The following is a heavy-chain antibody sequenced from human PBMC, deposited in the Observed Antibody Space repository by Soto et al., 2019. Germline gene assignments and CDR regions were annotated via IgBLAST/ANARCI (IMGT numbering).Heavy chain of an antibody. CDR2: ISSNSTYI. J-gene: IGHJ5*02. CDR1: GFTFRSFT. CDR3: TRDASRESSARGWFDP. Sequence: PGGSLRLSCAASGFTFRSFTMNWVRQAPGKGLEWVSTISSNSTYIYYTDALRGRFTISRDNAKNSLHLQMNSLRAEDTAVYYCTRDASRESSARGWFDPWGTGTLVTASS. D-gene: IGHD6-25*01. V-gene: IGHV3-21*01.